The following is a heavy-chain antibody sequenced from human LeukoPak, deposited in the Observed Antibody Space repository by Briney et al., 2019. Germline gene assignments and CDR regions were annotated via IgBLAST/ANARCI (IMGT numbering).Heavy chain of an antibody. J-gene: IGHJ4*02. D-gene: IGHD3-22*01. Sequence: PSETLSLTCTVSGGSINSYYWTWIRQPPGKGLEWIGYIYYSGSTNYNPSLKSRVTISVDTSKNHFSLKLSPVTAADTAVYYCARGQWLPVFDFWGQGTLVTVSS. V-gene: IGHV4-59*01. CDR3: ARGQWLPVFDF. CDR2: IYYSGST. CDR1: GGSINSYY.